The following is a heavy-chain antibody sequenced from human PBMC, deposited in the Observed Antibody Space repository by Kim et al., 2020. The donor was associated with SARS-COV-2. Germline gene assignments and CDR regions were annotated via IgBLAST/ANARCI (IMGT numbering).Heavy chain of an antibody. Sequence: SVKVSCKASGGTFSSYAISWVRQAPGQGLEWMGGIIPIFGTANYAQKFQGRVTITADESTSTAYMELSSLRSEDTAVYYCADGGVTTGGFDYWGQGTLVTVSS. D-gene: IGHD4-17*01. J-gene: IGHJ4*02. V-gene: IGHV1-69*13. CDR2: IIPIFGTA. CDR1: GGTFSSYA. CDR3: ADGGVTTGGFDY.